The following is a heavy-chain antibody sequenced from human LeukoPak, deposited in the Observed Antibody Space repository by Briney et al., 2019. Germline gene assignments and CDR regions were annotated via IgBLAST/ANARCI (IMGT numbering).Heavy chain of an antibody. CDR1: GFTFSTYG. D-gene: IGHD7-27*01. CDR2: ISGNGGKT. J-gene: IGHJ4*02. Sequence: GGSLRLSCAASGFTFSTYGMSWVRQAPGKGLEWVSAISGNGGKTYYADSVKGRFTISRDNSKNTLYLQMNSLRADDTAVYYCAKDLNWGLDYWGQGTLVTVSS. V-gene: IGHV3-23*01. CDR3: AKDLNWGLDY.